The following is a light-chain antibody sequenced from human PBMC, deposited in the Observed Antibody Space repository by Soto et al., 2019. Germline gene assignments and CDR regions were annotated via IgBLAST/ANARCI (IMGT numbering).Light chain of an antibody. V-gene: IGKV3-15*01. J-gene: IGKJ3*01. CDR3: QQYNNWPLT. CDR1: QSVGIH. CDR2: SAS. Sequence: EIVMTQSPATLSMSPGERAALSCRASQSVGIHLAWYQQKPGQAPRLLLYSASTRAAGVPPRFSASGSGTEFTLTISSLQSEDFAVYCCQQYNNWPLTFGPGTRVDIK.